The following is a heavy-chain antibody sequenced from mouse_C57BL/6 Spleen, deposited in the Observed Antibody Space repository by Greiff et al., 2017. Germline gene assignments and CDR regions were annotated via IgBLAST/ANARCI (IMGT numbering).Heavy chain of an antibody. CDR3: ARADYGWGPYAMDY. V-gene: IGHV1-9*01. CDR1: GYTFTGYW. D-gene: IGHD1-1*01. Sequence: VKLMESGAELMKPGASVKLSCKATGYTFTGYWIEWVKQRPGHGLEWIGEILPGRGSTNYNEKFKGKATFTADTSSNTAYMQLSSLTTEDSAIYYCARADYGWGPYAMDYWGQGTSVTVSS. CDR2: ILPGRGST. J-gene: IGHJ4*01.